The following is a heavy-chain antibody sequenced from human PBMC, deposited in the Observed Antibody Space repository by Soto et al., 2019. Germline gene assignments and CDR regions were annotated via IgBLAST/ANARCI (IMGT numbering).Heavy chain of an antibody. J-gene: IGHJ4*02. V-gene: IGHV2-5*01. CDR1: GFSLSTSGVG. CDR2: IYWNDDK. Sequence: SGPTLVNPTQTLTLTCTFSGFSLSTSGVGVGRIRQPPGKALEWLALIYWNDDKRYSPSLKSRLTITKDTSKNQVVLTMTNMDPVDTATYYCARMGPYTYYDFWSGSGLDYWGQGTLVTVSS. D-gene: IGHD3-3*01. CDR3: ARMGPYTYYDFWSGSGLDY.